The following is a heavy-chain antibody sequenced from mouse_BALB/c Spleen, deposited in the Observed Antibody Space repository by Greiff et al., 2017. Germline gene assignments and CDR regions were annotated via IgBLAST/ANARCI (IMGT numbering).Heavy chain of an antibody. Sequence: LVESGAELMKPGASVKISCKATGYTFSSYWIEWVKQRPGHGLEWIGEILPGSGSTNYNEKFKGKATFTADTSSNTAYMQLSSLTSEDSAVYYCARMTARAPFDYWGKGTTLTVSS. J-gene: IGHJ2*01. CDR2: ILPGSGST. CDR1: GYTFSSYW. D-gene: IGHD3-2*01. V-gene: IGHV1-9*01. CDR3: ARMTARAPFDY.